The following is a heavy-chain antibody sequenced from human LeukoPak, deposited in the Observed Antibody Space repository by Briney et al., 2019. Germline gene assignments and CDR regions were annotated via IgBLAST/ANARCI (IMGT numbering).Heavy chain of an antibody. CDR1: GFTFSRYW. D-gene: IGHD5-12*01. V-gene: IGHV3-7*04. Sequence: GGSLRLSCAASGFTFSRYWMSWVRQAPGKGLEWVANTKQDGSEKNYVDSVKGRFTISRDNAKNSLYLQVNSLRAEDTAVYYCARDGSYSDYDPDFDYWGQGTLATVSS. J-gene: IGHJ4*02. CDR3: ARDGSYSDYDPDFDY. CDR2: TKQDGSEK.